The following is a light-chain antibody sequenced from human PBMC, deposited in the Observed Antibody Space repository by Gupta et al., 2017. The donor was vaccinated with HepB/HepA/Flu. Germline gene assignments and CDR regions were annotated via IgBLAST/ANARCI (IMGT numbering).Light chain of an antibody. Sequence: QSVLTQPPSASGPPGQRVTISCSVSSSNIGSNTVNWYQQPPGTAPKLLIYSNNQRPSVVPDRFSGSKSGTSAALAISGLQAEDEADYYCAAWDDSMNGVVFGGGTKLTVL. J-gene: IGLJ2*01. CDR2: SNN. V-gene: IGLV1-44*01. CDR1: SSNIGSNT. CDR3: AAWDDSMNGVV.